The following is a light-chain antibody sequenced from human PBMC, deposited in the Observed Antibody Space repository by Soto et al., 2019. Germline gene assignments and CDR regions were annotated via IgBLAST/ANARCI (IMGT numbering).Light chain of an antibody. V-gene: IGKV3D-20*01. CDR2: DAS. CDR1: QSVPRNY. Sequence: EVVLTQSPATLSLSPGERATLSCGASQSVPRNYLAWYQQKSGLAPRLLMYDASIRATGIPDRFSGSGSGTDFTLTISRLEPEDVAVYYCQQYDRSPWTFGQGTKVEIK. J-gene: IGKJ1*01. CDR3: QQYDRSPWT.